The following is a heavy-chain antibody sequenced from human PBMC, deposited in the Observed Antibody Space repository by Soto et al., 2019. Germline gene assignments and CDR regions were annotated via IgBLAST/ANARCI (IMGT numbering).Heavy chain of an antibody. D-gene: IGHD3-3*01. J-gene: IGHJ6*02. CDR1: VGTFSSYA. V-gene: IGHV1-69*13. CDR3: ARGADFWSGYSPYYYYGMDV. CDR2: IIPIFGTA. Sequence: SVKVSCKASVGTFSSYAISWVRQDPGQGLEWMGGIIPIFGTANYAQKFQGRVTITADESTSTAYMELSSLRSEDTAVYYCARGADFWSGYSPYYYYGMDVWGQGTTVTVSS.